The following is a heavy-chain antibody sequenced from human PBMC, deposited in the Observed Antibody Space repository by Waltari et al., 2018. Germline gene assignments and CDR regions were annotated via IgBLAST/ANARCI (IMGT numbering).Heavy chain of an antibody. CDR3: ARDYGMDV. Sequence: EVQLVESGGGLVQPGGSLRLSCAASGFTFSTYWMNWVRQAPGKGLVGVSRINKDGSSTSYADSVKGRFTISRDNARNTLYLQMSSLRVEDTAVYYCARDYGMDVWGQGTTVTVSS. V-gene: IGHV3-74*01. J-gene: IGHJ6*02. CDR2: INKDGSST. CDR1: GFTFSTYW.